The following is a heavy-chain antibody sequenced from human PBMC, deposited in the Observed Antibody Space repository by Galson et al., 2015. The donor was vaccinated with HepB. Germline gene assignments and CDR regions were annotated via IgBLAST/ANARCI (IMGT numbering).Heavy chain of an antibody. CDR1: GFDFSNYA. CDR3: AKGARGVAPGSRRLDS. D-gene: IGHD6-13*01. CDR2: MSSSGTSI. J-gene: IGHJ4*02. Sequence: SLRLSCAASGFDFSNYAMSWVRQAPGEGLEWISIMSSSGTSIYYADPVKGRFTISRDISKNTLYLQMSSLRADDTAVYYCAKGARGVAPGSRRLDSWGQGTLVTVSS. V-gene: IGHV3-23*01.